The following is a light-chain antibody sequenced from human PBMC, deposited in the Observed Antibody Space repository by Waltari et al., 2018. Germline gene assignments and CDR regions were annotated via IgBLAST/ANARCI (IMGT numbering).Light chain of an antibody. Sequence: QSVLAQPPSASGTPGQRITISFSGSNSHIGSNTVNWYQQFPGTAPRLLIYSNNQRPSWVPDRFSASKSGSSAALAIYGLHSEDEADYYCSTWDDRLTGVVFGGGTKVTVL. J-gene: IGLJ2*01. V-gene: IGLV1-44*01. CDR1: NSHIGSNT. CDR3: STWDDRLTGVV. CDR2: SNN.